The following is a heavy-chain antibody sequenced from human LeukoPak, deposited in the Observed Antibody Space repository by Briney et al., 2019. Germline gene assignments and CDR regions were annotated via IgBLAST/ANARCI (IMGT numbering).Heavy chain of an antibody. CDR3: ARLPAAAGMGYYYMDV. CDR1: GYSFTSYW. CDR2: IYPGDSDT. Sequence: GESLKISCKGSGYSFTSYWIGWVGQMPGKGREWMGIIYPGDSDTRYSPPFQGQVTISADKSISTAYLQWSSLKASDTAMYYCARLPAAAGMGYYYMDVWGKGTTVTVSS. J-gene: IGHJ6*03. V-gene: IGHV5-51*01. D-gene: IGHD6-13*01.